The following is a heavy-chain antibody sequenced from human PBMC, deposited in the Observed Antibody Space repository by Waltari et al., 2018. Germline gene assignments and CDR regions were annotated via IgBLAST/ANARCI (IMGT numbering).Heavy chain of an antibody. V-gene: IGHV3-21*01. Sequence: EVQLVESGGGLVKPGGSLRLSCAASGFTFRSYSLNWVRQAPGKWLEWGLSISSSSSYIYYADSVKGRFTISRDNAKNSLYLQMNSLRAEDTAVYYCARALVGATDFDYWGQGTLVTVSS. D-gene: IGHD1-26*01. CDR3: ARALVGATDFDY. CDR1: GFTFRSYS. CDR2: ISSSSSYI. J-gene: IGHJ4*02.